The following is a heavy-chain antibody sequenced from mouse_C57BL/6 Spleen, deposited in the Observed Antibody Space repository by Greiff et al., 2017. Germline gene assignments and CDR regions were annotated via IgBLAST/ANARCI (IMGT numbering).Heavy chain of an antibody. V-gene: IGHV1-69*01. CDR2: IDPSDSYT. CDR3: ARGYYSNY. CDR1: GYTFTSYW. D-gene: IGHD2-5*01. J-gene: IGHJ2*01. Sequence: QVQLQQPGAELVMPGASVKLSCKASGYTFTSYWMHWVKQRPGQGLEWIGEIDPSDSYTNYNQKFKGKSTLTVDKSSSTAYMQLSSLTSEDSAVYSCARGYYSNYWGQGTTLTVSS.